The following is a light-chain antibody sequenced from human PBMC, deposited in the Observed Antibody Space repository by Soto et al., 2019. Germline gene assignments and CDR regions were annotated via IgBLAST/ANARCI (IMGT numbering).Light chain of an antibody. CDR1: QSVSRS. CDR2: DVS. CDR3: QQRSNWPPSIT. Sequence: EFVLTQSPGTLSLSPGERATLACRASQSVSRSLAWYQQKPGQAPRLLIYDVSNRAIGVPARFSGNGSGTDFTLTIRSLEPEDFAVYYCQQRSNWPPSITFGQGTRLEI. J-gene: IGKJ5*01. V-gene: IGKV3-11*01.